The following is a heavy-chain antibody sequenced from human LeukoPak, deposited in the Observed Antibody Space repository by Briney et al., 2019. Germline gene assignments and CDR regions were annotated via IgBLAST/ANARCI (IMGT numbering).Heavy chain of an antibody. CDR2: INPRGDAT. CDR1: GNTFIGYW. D-gene: IGHD3-3*01. Sequence: ASVKASCKASGNTFIGYWIHWVRQAPGQGLEWMGAINPRGDATIGAQKFQGRVTMTRDTSTSTVYMELSSLRSEDTAVYYCARVTYDFWSGYIFDYWGQGTLVTVSS. V-gene: IGHV1-46*01. CDR3: ARVTYDFWSGYIFDY. J-gene: IGHJ4*02.